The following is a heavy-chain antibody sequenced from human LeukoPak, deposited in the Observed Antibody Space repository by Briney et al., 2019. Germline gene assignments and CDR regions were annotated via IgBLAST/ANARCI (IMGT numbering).Heavy chain of an antibody. J-gene: IGHJ4*02. CDR1: GGSISTGNYW. Sequence: SETLSLTCVVSGGSISTGNYWWGWLRQPPGKGLEWIGIIFHTGKTHDNPSLRGRVSMSVDTSKNQFSLRLSAVTAADTAVYYCARQMGVGVWAVDYWGQGALVTVSS. D-gene: IGHD3-16*01. V-gene: IGHV4-39*01. CDR3: ARQMGVGVWAVDY. CDR2: IFHTGKT.